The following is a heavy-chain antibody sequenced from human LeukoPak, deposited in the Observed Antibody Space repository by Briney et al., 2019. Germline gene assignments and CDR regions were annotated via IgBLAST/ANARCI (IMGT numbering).Heavy chain of an antibody. J-gene: IGHJ4*02. Sequence: SETLSLTCTVSGGSNSISTASISGANYYWTWLRQPAGKGPEWIGRMTSSGSTIYNASLRSRVTMSLDTYRNQISLRLNSVSVAVTAVYFCARVTTYAWFDYGGQGTLVTVSS. V-gene: IGHV4-61*02. D-gene: IGHD3-16*01. CDR3: ARVTTYAWFDY. CDR1: GGSNSISTASISGANYY. CDR2: MTSSGST.